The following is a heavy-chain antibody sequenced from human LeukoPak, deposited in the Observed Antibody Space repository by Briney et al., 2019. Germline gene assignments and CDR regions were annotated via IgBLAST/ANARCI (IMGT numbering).Heavy chain of an antibody. V-gene: IGHV1-2*02. CDR1: GYTLTGHS. J-gene: IGHJ4*02. Sequence: ASVKLSCKASGYTLTGHSMHWVRQAPGQGLEWMGWMNPNSGGTKYTRKFQGRVTMTRDTSISTAYMELSRLTSDDTAMYYCARDKLGLGELSLYDEWGQGTQVTVSS. CDR3: ARDKLGLGELSLYDE. D-gene: IGHD3-16*02. CDR2: MNPNSGGT.